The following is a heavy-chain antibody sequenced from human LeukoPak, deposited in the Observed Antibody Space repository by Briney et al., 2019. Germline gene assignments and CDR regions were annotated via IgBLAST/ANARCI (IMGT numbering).Heavy chain of an antibody. V-gene: IGHV5-10-1*01. CDR3: ARLGYDILTGYYVFHGMDV. CDR1: GYNFTSYW. J-gene: IGHJ6*04. Sequence: GESLEISCKGSGYNFTSYWISWVRQVPGKGLEGMGRIDPSDSYTKYSPSFQGHVTISADKSISTAYLQWSSLKASDTAMYYCARLGYDILTGYYVFHGMDVWGKGTTVTVSS. CDR2: IDPSDSYT. D-gene: IGHD3-9*01.